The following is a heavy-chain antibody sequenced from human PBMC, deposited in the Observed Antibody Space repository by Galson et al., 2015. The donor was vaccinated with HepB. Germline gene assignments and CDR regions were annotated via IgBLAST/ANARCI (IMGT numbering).Heavy chain of an antibody. V-gene: IGHV1-3*01. D-gene: IGHD1-26*01. CDR3: ARDPLVRYSGSYYKFDY. J-gene: IGHJ4*02. CDR2: INAGNGNT. CDR1: GYTFTSYA. Sequence: SVKVSCKASGYTFTSYAMHWVRQAPGQRLEWMGWINAGNGNTKYSQKFQGRVTITRDTSASTAYMELSSLRSEDTAVYYCARDPLVRYSGSYYKFDYWGQGTLVTVSS.